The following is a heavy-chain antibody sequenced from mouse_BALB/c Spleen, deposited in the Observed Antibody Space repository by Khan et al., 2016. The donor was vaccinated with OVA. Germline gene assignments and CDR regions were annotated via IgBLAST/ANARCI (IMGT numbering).Heavy chain of an antibody. D-gene: IGHD1-1*01. J-gene: IGHJ3*01. CDR1: GFSLTTYG. CDR2: IWSGGST. Sequence: VQLQESGPGLVAPSQSLSITCTVSGFSLTTYGVHWVRQPPGKGLEWLGVIWSGGSTNYNSALISRLSIFNDNSKSKVFFNMNSLQTDDTARYFCARTYYYGAWFAYWGQGTLVTVSA. V-gene: IGHV2-9*02. CDR3: ARTYYYGAWFAY.